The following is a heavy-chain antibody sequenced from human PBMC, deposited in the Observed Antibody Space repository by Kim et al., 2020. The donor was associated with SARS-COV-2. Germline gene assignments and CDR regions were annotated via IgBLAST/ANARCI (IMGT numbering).Heavy chain of an antibody. J-gene: IGHJ4*02. CDR3: ARGFDY. V-gene: IGHV4-59*01. CDR1: GGSISSYY. Sequence: SETLSLTCTVSGGSISSYYWSWIRQPPGKGLEYIGYIYYSGSTNYNPSLKSRVTISVDTSKNQFSLKLSSVTAADTAVYYCARGFDYWGQGTLVTVSS. CDR2: IYYSGST.